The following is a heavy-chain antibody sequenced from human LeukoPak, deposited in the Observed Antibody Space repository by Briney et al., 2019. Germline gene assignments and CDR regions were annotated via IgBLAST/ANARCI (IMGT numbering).Heavy chain of an antibody. CDR3: ARGFWSGYYALGYYMDV. Sequence: GSSVKVSCKASGGTFISYAISWVRQAPGQGLEWMGGIIPIFGTANYAQKFQGRVTITADESTSTAYMELSSLRSEDTAVYYCARGFWSGYYALGYYMDVWGKGTTVTVSS. CDR1: GGTFISYA. V-gene: IGHV1-69*01. J-gene: IGHJ6*03. D-gene: IGHD3-3*01. CDR2: IIPIFGTA.